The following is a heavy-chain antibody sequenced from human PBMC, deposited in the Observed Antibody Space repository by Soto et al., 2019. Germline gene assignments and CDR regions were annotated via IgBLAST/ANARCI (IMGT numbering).Heavy chain of an antibody. Sequence: SETLSLTCAVSGGSISSSNWWSWVRQPPGKGLEWIGEIYHSGSTNYNPSLKSRVTISVDKSKNQFSLKLSSVTAADTAVYYCARDRDYRDSGGSTKYTIDYWGQGTLVTVS. CDR3: ARDRDYRDSGGSTKYTIDY. V-gene: IGHV4-4*02. J-gene: IGHJ4*01. D-gene: IGHD3-22*01. CDR1: GGSISSSNW. CDR2: IYHSGST.